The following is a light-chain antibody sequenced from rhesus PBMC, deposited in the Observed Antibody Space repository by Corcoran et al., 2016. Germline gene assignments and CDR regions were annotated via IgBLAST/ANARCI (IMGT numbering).Light chain of an antibody. CDR1: SSDIGGYNY. CDR3: SSLEASDTYV. V-gene: IGLV2-11*01. J-gene: IGLJ1*01. Sequence: QAALTQPRSVSGSPGQSVTISCTGTSSDIGGYNYVSWYRQQPGTTTKLLIYKVYMRGSGVSDRFSGSKSGNTASLTISGLQPEDEADYYCSSLEASDTYVFGTGTRLTVL. CDR2: KVY.